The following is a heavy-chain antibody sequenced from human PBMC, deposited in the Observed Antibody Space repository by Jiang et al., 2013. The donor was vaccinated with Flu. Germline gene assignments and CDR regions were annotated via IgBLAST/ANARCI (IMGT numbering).Heavy chain of an antibody. D-gene: IGHD3-22*01. Sequence: QTLSLTCAISGDSVSSNSAAWNWIRQSPSRGLEWLGRTYYRSKWYNDYAVSVKSRITINPDTSKSQFSLQLNSVTPEDTAVYYCARDRGYYDSSGPDGMDVWGQGTTVTVSS. CDR3: ARDRGYYDSSGPDGMDV. V-gene: IGHV6-1*01. J-gene: IGHJ6*02. CDR2: TYYRSKWYN. CDR1: GDSVSSNSAA.